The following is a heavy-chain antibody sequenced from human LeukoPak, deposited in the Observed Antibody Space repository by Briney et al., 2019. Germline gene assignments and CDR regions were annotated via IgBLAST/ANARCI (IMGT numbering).Heavy chain of an antibody. Sequence: PSETLSLTCTVSIGTISSSSYHWGWIRQPPGRGLEWIGSISYSGNTYYNASLKSRVIISVDTSTDQFSLKVRFVTAADTAVYYCARHDCGGDCYSSGLIDYWGQGTLVTVSS. D-gene: IGHD2-21*02. CDR3: ARHDCGGDCYSSGLIDY. CDR2: ISYSGNT. V-gene: IGHV4-39*01. J-gene: IGHJ4*02. CDR1: IGTISSSSYH.